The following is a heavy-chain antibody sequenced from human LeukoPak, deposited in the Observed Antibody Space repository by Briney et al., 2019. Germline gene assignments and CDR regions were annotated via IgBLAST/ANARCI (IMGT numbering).Heavy chain of an antibody. Sequence: GGSLRLSCEASEFTFSSFGMHWVRQAPGKGLEWVGRIKSKTDGGTTDYAAPVKGRFTIARDDSKNTLYLQMNSLKSEDTAVYYCTTIRGFCGGRSCLGYWGQGTLVTVSS. CDR3: TTIRGFCGGRSCLGY. J-gene: IGHJ4*02. CDR2: IKSKTDGGTT. D-gene: IGHD2-15*01. V-gene: IGHV3-15*01. CDR1: EFTFSSFG.